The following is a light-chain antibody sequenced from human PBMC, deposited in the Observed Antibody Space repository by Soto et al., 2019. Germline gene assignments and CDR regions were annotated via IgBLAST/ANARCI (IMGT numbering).Light chain of an antibody. V-gene: IGKV3-20*01. J-gene: IGKJ1*01. CDR1: QSVSSSY. CDR2: GAS. CDR3: QQYNNYGT. Sequence: EIVLTQSPGTLSLSPGERATLSCRASQSVSSSYLAWYQQKPGQAPRLLIYGASSRATGIPDRFSGSGSGTDFTLTISRLQPDDFATYYCQQYNNYGTFGQGTKWIS.